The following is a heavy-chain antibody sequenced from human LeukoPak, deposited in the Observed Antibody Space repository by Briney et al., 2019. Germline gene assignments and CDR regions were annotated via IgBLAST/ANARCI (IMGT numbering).Heavy chain of an antibody. J-gene: IGHJ5*02. CDR3: AKATRVVVAAKNDWFDP. D-gene: IGHD2-15*01. V-gene: IGHV3-23*01. CDR2: ISGSGGST. CDR1: GFTFSSYA. Sequence: GGSLRLSCAASGFTFSSYAMSWVRQAPGKGLEWVSAISGSGGSTYYADSVKGRFTISRDNSKNTLYLQMNSLRAEDTAVYYCAKATRVVVAAKNDWFDPWGQGTLVTVSS.